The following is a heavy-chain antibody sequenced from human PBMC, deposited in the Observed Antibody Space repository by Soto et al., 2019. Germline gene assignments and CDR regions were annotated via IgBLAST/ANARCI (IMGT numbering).Heavy chain of an antibody. CDR2: IYYSGST. CDR3: AKDFTAYLSSWFHL. V-gene: IGHV4-39*02. D-gene: IGHD6-13*01. CDR1: GGSISSSSYY. J-gene: IGHJ5*02. Sequence: SETLSLTCTVSGGSISSSSYYWGWIRQPPGKGLEWIGSIYYSGSTYYNPSLKSRVTISVDTSKNQFSLKLSSVTAADTAIYYCAKDFTAYLSSWFHLWGQGTLVTVSS.